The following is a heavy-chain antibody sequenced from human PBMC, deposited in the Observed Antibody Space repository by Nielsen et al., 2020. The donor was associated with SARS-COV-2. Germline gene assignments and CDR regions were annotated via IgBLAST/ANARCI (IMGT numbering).Heavy chain of an antibody. Sequence: ASVKVSCKASGYTFTTYGISWVRQAPGQGLEWMGRVSTHNGNTNYVQKLQGRVTMTTDTSTSTAYMELRSLRSDDTAVYYCARAGPGYCSGGSCYPLYWGQGTLVTVSS. CDR3: ARAGPGYCSGGSCYPLY. V-gene: IGHV1-18*01. CDR2: VSTHNGNT. D-gene: IGHD2-15*01. CDR1: GYTFTTYG. J-gene: IGHJ4*02.